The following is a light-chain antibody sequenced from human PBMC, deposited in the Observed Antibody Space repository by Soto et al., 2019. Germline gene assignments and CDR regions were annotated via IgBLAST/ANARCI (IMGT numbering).Light chain of an antibody. CDR3: SSYSISTAYL. CDR2: EVS. J-gene: IGLJ1*01. V-gene: IGLV2-14*01. CDR1: SSDVGGYNY. Sequence: QSVLTQPASVSGSPGQSITISCTGTSSDVGGYNYVSWYQQHPGKAPKLMIYEVSNRPSGVSNRFSGSKSGNTASLTISGLQPEDEADYFCSSYSISTAYLFATGTKVT.